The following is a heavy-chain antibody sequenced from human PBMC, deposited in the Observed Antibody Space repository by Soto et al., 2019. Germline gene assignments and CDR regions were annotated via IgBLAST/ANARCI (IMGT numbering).Heavy chain of an antibody. CDR3: AKDTRRQWLEVFDH. Sequence: GESLKISCKGSGYSFTSYWIGWVRQMPGKGLEWMGIIYPGDSDTRYSPSFQGQVTISRDNSKSTLVLQMSSLRAEDTAIYFCAKDTRRQWLEVFDHWGQGTRVTVSS. CDR2: IYPGDSDT. J-gene: IGHJ4*02. V-gene: IGHV5-51*01. D-gene: IGHD6-19*01. CDR1: GYSFTSYW.